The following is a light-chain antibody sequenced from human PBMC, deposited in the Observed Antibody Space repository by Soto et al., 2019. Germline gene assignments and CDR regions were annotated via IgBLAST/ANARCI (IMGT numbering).Light chain of an antibody. Sequence: DGQMTQSPSSLSASVGDSLTLTCRASQTVTSYLNWYQQKPGKAPKLLIYAASTLQSGVPSRFSGSGSGTEFTLTITSLQPEDFATYYCQQSYRFPKTFGRGTKVDIK. V-gene: IGKV1-39*01. CDR3: QQSYRFPKT. CDR2: AAS. CDR1: QTVTSY. J-gene: IGKJ1*01.